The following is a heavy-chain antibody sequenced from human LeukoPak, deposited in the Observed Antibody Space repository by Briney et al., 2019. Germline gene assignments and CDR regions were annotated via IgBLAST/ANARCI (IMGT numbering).Heavy chain of an antibody. J-gene: IGHJ4*02. D-gene: IGHD3-10*01. CDR3: ARGLTMVRGVMGGYFDY. V-gene: IGHV4-38-2*02. CDR2: IYHSGST. CDR1: GYSISSGYY. Sequence: SETLSLTCTVSGYSISSGYYWGWIRQPPGQGLEWIGIIYHSGSTYYNPSLKSRVTISVDTSKNQFSLKLSSVTAADTAVYYCARGLTMVRGVMGGYFDYWGQGTLVTVSS.